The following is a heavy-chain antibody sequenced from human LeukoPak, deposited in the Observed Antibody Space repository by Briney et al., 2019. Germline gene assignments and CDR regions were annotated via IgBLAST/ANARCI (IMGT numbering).Heavy chain of an antibody. Sequence: PGGSLRLSCAASGFTFRSYGMHWVRQAPGKGLEGVAVISYDGSNKYYADSVKGRFTISRDNSKNTLYLQMNSLRAEDTAVYYCAKDLRYYDSSGYYYWGQGTLVTVSS. CDR3: AKDLRYYDSSGYYY. CDR2: ISYDGSNK. CDR1: GFTFRSYG. D-gene: IGHD3-22*01. V-gene: IGHV3-30*18. J-gene: IGHJ4*02.